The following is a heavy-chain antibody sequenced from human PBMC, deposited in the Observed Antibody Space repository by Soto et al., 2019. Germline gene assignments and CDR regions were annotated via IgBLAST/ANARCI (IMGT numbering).Heavy chain of an antibody. J-gene: IGHJ4*02. CDR1: GGSISSGGYY. V-gene: IGHV4-31*03. Sequence: SETLSLTCTVSGGSISSGGYYWSWIRQHPGKGLEWIGYIYYSGSTYYNPSLKSRVTISVDTSKNQFSLKLSSVTAADTAVYYCARGIANKWELLDYWGQGTLVTVSS. CDR3: ARGIANKWELLDY. D-gene: IGHD1-26*01. CDR2: IYYSGST.